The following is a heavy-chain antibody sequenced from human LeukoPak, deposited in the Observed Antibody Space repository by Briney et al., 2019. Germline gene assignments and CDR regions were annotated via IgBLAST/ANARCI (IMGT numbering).Heavy chain of an antibody. CDR3: ARRWLGDFDY. V-gene: IGHV4-39*01. CDR2: IYISRST. D-gene: IGHD1-26*01. Sequence: NPSDSLSLTCTVSGGSMRSSSFCWVRDRPPPGNGLEWIGGIYISRSTYYNPSLKSRVTISEDTSKNQFSLKLSSVTAADTAVYYCARRWLGDFDYWGQGTLVTVSS. CDR1: GGSMRSSSFC. J-gene: IGHJ4*02.